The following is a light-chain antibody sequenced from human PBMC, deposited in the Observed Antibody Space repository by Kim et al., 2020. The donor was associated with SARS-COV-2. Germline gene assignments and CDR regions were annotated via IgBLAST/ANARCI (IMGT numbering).Light chain of an antibody. J-gene: IGKJ1*01. Sequence: VSPGARATLSCRARQSVTSNLAWYQQRPGQAPRLLIYGASTRAAGIPARFSGSGSGTEFTLTISSLQSEDFAVYYCQQYNNWRRTFGQGTKVDIK. CDR3: QQYNNWRRT. V-gene: IGKV3-15*01. CDR1: QSVTSN. CDR2: GAS.